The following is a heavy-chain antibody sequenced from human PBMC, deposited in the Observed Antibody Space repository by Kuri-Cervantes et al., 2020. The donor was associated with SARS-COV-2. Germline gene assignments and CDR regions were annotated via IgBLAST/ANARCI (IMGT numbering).Heavy chain of an antibody. Sequence: GGSLRLSCAASGFTFSSYDMHWVRQATGKGLEWVSAIGTAGDPYYPGSVKGRFTISRDNSKNTLYLQMNSLRAEDTAVYYCAKDAGYSSSWYVGGSIWFDPWGQGTLVTVSS. V-gene: IGHV3-13*05. D-gene: IGHD6-13*01. J-gene: IGHJ5*02. CDR1: GFTFSSYD. CDR2: IGTAGDP. CDR3: AKDAGYSSSWYVGGSIWFDP.